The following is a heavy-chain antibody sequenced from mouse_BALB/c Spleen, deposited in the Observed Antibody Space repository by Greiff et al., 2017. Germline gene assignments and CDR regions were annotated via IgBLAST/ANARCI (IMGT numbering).Heavy chain of an antibody. CDR1: GFSLTSYG. CDR3: DQTGGYDENYAMEF. CDR2: IWRGGST. Sequence: QVQLQQSGPSLVQPSQSLSITCTVSGFSLTSYGVHWVRQSPGKGLEWLGVIWRGGSTDYNAAFMSRLSITKDNSKSQVFFKMNSLQADDTAIYYCDQTGGYDENYAMEFWGQGTSVTVSS. V-gene: IGHV2-5-1*01. J-gene: IGHJ4*01. D-gene: IGHD2-14*01.